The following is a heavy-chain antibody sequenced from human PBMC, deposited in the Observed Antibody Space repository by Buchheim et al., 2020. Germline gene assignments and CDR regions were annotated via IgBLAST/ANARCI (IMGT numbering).Heavy chain of an antibody. CDR1: GFTFSNYG. Sequence: QVQLVESGGGVVQPGRSLRLSCAASGFTFSNYGMHWVRQAPGKGLEWVAYDGTNKYYADSVKGRFTISRDNAKSSLYLQMNSLRAEDTAVYYCARDLLESSGYYFADYWGQRTL. CDR3: ARDLLESSGYYFADY. J-gene: IGHJ4*02. V-gene: IGHV3-33*01. CDR2: YDGTNK. D-gene: IGHD3-22*01.